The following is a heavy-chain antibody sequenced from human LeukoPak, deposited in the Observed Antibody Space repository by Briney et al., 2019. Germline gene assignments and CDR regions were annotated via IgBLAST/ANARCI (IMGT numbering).Heavy chain of an antibody. CDR1: GYTFTGYY. CDR2: INPNSGGT. J-gene: IGHJ6*03. D-gene: IGHD3-10*01. CDR3: ARVSSGSYYYYYYMDV. Sequence: ASVKVSCKASGYTFTGYYMHWVRQAPGQGLEWMGWINPNSGGTNYAQKFQGRVTMTRDTSISTAYMELSSLMSEDTAVYYCARVSSGSYYYYYYMDVWGQGTLATVSS. V-gene: IGHV1-2*02.